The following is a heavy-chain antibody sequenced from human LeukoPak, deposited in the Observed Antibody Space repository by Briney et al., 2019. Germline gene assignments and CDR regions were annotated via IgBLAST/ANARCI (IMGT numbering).Heavy chain of an antibody. Sequence: ASVKVSCKASGYTFTSYYMHWVRQAPGQGLEWMGIINPSGGSTNYAQKFQGRVTITADKSTSTAYMELSSLRSEDTAVYYCAREGYSYGLDYWGQGTLVTVSS. J-gene: IGHJ4*02. V-gene: IGHV1-46*01. CDR2: INPSGGST. CDR3: AREGYSYGLDY. D-gene: IGHD5-18*01. CDR1: GYTFTSYY.